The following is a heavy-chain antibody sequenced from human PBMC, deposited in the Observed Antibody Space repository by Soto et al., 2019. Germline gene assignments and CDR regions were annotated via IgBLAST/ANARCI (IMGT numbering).Heavy chain of an antibody. CDR1: GGSISSGGYY. D-gene: IGHD2-2*01. CDR3: AREAPYAGYYFDY. V-gene: IGHV4-31*03. Sequence: SETLSLTCTVSGGSISSGGYYWSWIRQHPGKGLEWIGYIYYSGSTYYNPSLKSRVTISVDTSKNQFSLKLSSVTAADTAVYYCAREAPYAGYYFDYWGQGTLVTVSS. J-gene: IGHJ4*02. CDR2: IYYSGST.